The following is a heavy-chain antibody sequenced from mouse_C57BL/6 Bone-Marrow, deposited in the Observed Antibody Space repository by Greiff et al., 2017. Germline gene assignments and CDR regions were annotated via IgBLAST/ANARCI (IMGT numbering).Heavy chain of an antibody. CDR2: IRSKRNNYAT. CDR3: VRQDYIYAMDY. J-gene: IGHJ4*01. D-gene: IGHD2-12*01. Sequence: DVKLVESGGGLVQPKGSLKLSCAASGFSFNTYAMNWVRQAPGKGLEWVARIRSKRNNYATYYADSVKDRFTISRDDSESMLYLQMNNLKTEDTAMYYCVRQDYIYAMDYWGQGTAVTVSS. V-gene: IGHV10-1*01. CDR1: GFSFNTYA.